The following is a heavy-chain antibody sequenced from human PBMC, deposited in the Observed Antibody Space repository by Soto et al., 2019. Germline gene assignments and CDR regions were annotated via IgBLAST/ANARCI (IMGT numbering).Heavy chain of an antibody. J-gene: IGHJ6*02. V-gene: IGHV1-18*04. Sequence: ASVKVSCKASGYTFTSYGISWVRQAPGQGLEWMGWISAYNGNTNYAQKLQGRVTMTTDTSTSTAYMELRSLRSDDTAVYYCASRYCSSTSCYYGKNGMDVWGQGTTVTVS. CDR2: ISAYNGNT. CDR3: ASRYCSSTSCYYGKNGMDV. CDR1: GYTFTSYG. D-gene: IGHD2-2*01.